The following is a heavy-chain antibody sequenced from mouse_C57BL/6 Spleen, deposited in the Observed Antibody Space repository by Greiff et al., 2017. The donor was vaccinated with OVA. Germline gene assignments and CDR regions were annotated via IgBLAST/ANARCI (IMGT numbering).Heavy chain of an antibody. Sequence: DVQLVESGGGLVKPGGSLKLSCAASGFTFSSYAMSWVRQTPEKRLEWVATISDGGSYTYYPDNVKGRFTISRDNAKNNLYLQMSHLKSEDTAMYYCARDEGGYGSSYFDYWGQGTTLTVSS. CDR3: ARDEGGYGSSYFDY. CDR2: ISDGGSYT. D-gene: IGHD1-1*01. V-gene: IGHV5-4*01. J-gene: IGHJ2*01. CDR1: GFTFSSYA.